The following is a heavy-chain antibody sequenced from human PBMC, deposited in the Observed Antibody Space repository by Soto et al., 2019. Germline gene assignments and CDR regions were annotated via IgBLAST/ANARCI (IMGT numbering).Heavy chain of an antibody. Sequence: PGGSLRLSCAASGFTFSGSAMHWVRQASGKGLEWVGRIRSKANSYATADAASMKCRFTISRDDSKNTAYLQMNSLKTEDTAVYYCTRLDSSNYYYGMDVWGQGTTVTVSS. V-gene: IGHV3-73*01. CDR2: IRSKANSYAT. CDR1: GFTFSGSA. CDR3: TRLDSSNYYYGMDV. D-gene: IGHD6-6*01. J-gene: IGHJ6*02.